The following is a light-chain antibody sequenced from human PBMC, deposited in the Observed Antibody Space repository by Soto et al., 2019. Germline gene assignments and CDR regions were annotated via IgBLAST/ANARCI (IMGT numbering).Light chain of an antibody. J-gene: IGLJ2*01. V-gene: IGLV2-23*01. CDR1: SSDDGRYNL. CDR2: EGS. CDR3: CSYAGSSTVV. Sequence: QSALTQRASVSGSPGQSITISCTGTSSDDGRYNLVSWYQQHPGKAPKLMIYEGSKRPSGVSNRFSGSKSGNTASLTISGLQAEDEADYYCCSYAGSSTVVFGGGTKVTVL.